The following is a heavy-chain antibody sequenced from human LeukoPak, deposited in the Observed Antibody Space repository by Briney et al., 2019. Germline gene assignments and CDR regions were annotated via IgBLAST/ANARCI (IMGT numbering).Heavy chain of an antibody. CDR3: AKDSLAYCTSTSCFDFDF. D-gene: IGHD2-2*01. J-gene: IGHJ4*02. CDR2: ISVAGSKR. Sequence: PGGSLRLSCAASGFTFNSYAMGWVRQAPGKGLEWVSGISVAGSKRHYADSVKGRFTISRDNSKNTLYLQMNSLRAEDTALYYCAKDSLAYCTSTSCFDFDFWGQGTLVTVSS. CDR1: GFTFNSYA. V-gene: IGHV3-23*01.